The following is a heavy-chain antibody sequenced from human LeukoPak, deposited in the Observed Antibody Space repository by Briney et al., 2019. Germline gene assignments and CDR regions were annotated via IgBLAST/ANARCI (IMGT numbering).Heavy chain of an antibody. CDR3: ARGLVYCSGGSCSYDAFDI. CDR1: GGSFSGYY. Sequence: PSETLSLTCAVYGGSFSGYYCSWIRQPPGKGLEWIGEINHSGSTNYNPSLKSRVTTSVDTSKNQFSLKLSSVTAADTAVYYCARGLVYCSGGSCSYDAFDIWGQGTMVTVSS. CDR2: INHSGST. D-gene: IGHD2-15*01. V-gene: IGHV4-34*01. J-gene: IGHJ3*02.